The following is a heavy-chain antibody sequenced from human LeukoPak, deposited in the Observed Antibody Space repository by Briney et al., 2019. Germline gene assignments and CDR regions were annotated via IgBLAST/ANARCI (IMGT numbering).Heavy chain of an antibody. V-gene: IGHV3-23*01. Sequence: GGSLRLSCAASGFTFSSYAMSWVRQAPGKGLEWVSAISGSGGSTYYADSVKGRFTISRDNSKNTLYLQMNSLRAEDTAVYYCAKDLYGDTRRGDYYFDYWGQGTLVTVSS. D-gene: IGHD4-17*01. CDR3: AKDLYGDTRRGDYYFDY. J-gene: IGHJ4*02. CDR1: GFTFSSYA. CDR2: ISGSGGST.